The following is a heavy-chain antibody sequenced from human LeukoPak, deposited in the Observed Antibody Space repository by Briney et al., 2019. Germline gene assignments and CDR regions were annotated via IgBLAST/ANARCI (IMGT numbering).Heavy chain of an antibody. CDR1: GGSISSYY. D-gene: IGHD2-2*01. Sequence: SETLSLTCTVSGGSISSYYWSWIRQPPGKGLEWIGYIYYSGSTNYNPSLKSRVTISVDTSKNQFSLKLSSVTAADTAVYYCARGVGEAIVVVPAAPDAFDIWGQGTMVTVSS. J-gene: IGHJ3*02. CDR2: IYYSGST. CDR3: ARGVGEAIVVVPAAPDAFDI. V-gene: IGHV4-59*01.